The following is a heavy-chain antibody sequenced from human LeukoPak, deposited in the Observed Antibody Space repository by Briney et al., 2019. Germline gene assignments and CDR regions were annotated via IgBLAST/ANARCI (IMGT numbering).Heavy chain of an antibody. CDR1: GGSFSGYY. Sequence: PSETLSLTCAVYGGSFSGYYWSWIRQPPGKGLEWIGEINHSGSTNYNPSLKSRVTISVDTSKNQFSLKLSSVTAADTAVYYCARDLGSGVVVVAATRTYAFDIWGQGTMVTVSS. J-gene: IGHJ3*02. CDR2: INHSGST. D-gene: IGHD2-15*01. CDR3: ARDLGSGVVVVAATRTYAFDI. V-gene: IGHV4-34*01.